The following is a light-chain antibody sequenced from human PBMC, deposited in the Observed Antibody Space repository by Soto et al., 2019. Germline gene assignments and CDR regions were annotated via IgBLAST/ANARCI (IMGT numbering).Light chain of an antibody. Sequence: DIYMNQSASPLSTSVGDSVTITCRASQSISSWLAWYQQKPGKAPKLLIYDASSLESGVPSRFSGSGSGTEFTLTISSLQPDDFATYYCQQYNSYSPRTFGQGTKVAI. V-gene: IGKV1-5*01. CDR1: QSISSW. CDR2: DAS. J-gene: IGKJ1*01. CDR3: QQYNSYSPRT.